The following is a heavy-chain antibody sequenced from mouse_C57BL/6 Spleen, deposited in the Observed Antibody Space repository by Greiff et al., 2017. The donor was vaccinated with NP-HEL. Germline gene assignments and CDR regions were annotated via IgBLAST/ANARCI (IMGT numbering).Heavy chain of an antibody. J-gene: IGHJ3*01. D-gene: IGHD2-1*01. V-gene: IGHV1-78*01. Sequence: QVQLQQSDAELVKPGASVKISCKVSGYTFTDHTIHWMKQRPEQGLAWIGYIYPRDGSTKYNEKFKGKATLTADKSSSTAYMQLNSLTSEDSAVYFCAKEIYYGNPAWFAYWGQGTLVTVSA. CDR1: GYTFTDHT. CDR3: AKEIYYGNPAWFAY. CDR2: IYPRDGST.